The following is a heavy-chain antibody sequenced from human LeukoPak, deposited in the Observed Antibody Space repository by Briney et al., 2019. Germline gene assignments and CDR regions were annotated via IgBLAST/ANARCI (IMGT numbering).Heavy chain of an antibody. D-gene: IGHD3-10*01. Sequence: GGSLRLSCAASGFTFSSYAMSWVRQAPGKGLEWVSAISGSGGSTYYADSVNGRFTISRDNSKNTLYLQMNSLRAEDTAVYYCARDRHYYYGSGSYYDYWGQGTLVTVSS. CDR2: ISGSGGST. J-gene: IGHJ4*02. CDR1: GFTFSSYA. V-gene: IGHV3-23*01. CDR3: ARDRHYYYGSGSYYDY.